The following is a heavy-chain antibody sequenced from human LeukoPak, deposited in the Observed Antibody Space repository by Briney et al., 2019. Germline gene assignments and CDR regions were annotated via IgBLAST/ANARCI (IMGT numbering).Heavy chain of an antibody. CDR2: SYYSGST. CDR3: ARVKFWWFGEPKPLNWFDP. V-gene: IGHV4-30-4*01. CDR1: GGSIRSGDYY. Sequence: RPSETLSLTCTVSGGSIRSGDYYWSWIRQPPGKGLVWIGHSYYSGSTYYNPSLKSRVTISVDTSKNQFSLKLSSVTAADTAVYYCARVKFWWFGEPKPLNWFDPWGQGTLVTVSS. J-gene: IGHJ5*02. D-gene: IGHD3-10*01.